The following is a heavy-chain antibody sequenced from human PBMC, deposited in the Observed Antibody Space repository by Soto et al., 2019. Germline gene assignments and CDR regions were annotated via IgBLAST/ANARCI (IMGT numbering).Heavy chain of an antibody. Sequence: EVQLLDSGGGLVQFGGSLRLSCAASGFTFSSYWMHWVRQVPGKGLVWVSRVKGDGTNTGYADSVKGRFTISRDNVKNTLYLQMNSLRAEDTAVDDCARALSGYYGFDPWGQGTLVTVSS. V-gene: IGHV3-74*01. CDR1: GFTFSSYW. J-gene: IGHJ5*02. CDR2: VKGDGTNT. D-gene: IGHD3-3*01. CDR3: ARALSGYYGFDP.